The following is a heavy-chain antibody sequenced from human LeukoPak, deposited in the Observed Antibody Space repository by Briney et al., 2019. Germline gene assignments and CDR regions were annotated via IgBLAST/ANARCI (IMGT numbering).Heavy chain of an antibody. CDR2: IYYSGRT. J-gene: IGHJ5*02. V-gene: IGHV4-39*01. Sequence: PSETLSLTRTVSGGSVSSSSYDWGWVRQPPRKGLGWIGNIYYSGRTYYHPSLKSRVIISIDTSKNQFSLKMSSVTAADRAVYYCARRRHDVTAVFDATGGFDPWGQGILVTVSS. D-gene: IGHD5-18*01. CDR3: ARRRHDVTAVFDATGGFDP. CDR1: GGSVSSSSYD.